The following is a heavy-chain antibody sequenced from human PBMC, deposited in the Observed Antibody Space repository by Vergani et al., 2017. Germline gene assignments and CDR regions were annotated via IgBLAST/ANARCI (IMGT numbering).Heavy chain of an antibody. CDR3: ARDTGDDYYYGMDV. CDR1: GFTVSSNY. CDR2: IYSGGST. J-gene: IGHJ6*02. D-gene: IGHD2-8*02. Sequence: EVQLVESGGGLIQPGGSLRLSCAASGFTVSSNYMSWVRQAPGKGLEWVSVIYSGGSTYYADSVKGRFTISRDNSKNTLYLQMNSLRAEDTAVYYCARDTGDDYYYGMDVWGQGTTVTVSS. V-gene: IGHV3-53*01.